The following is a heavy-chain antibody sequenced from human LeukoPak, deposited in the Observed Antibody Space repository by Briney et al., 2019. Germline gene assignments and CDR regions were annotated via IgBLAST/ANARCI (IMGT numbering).Heavy chain of an antibody. V-gene: IGHV3-23*01. CDR3: SGYYNDY. J-gene: IGHJ4*02. CDR2: ISGSGGST. D-gene: IGHD3-3*01. Sequence: PGGSLRLSCAASGFTFSSYAMSWVRQAPGKGLEWVSTISGSGGSTYYADSVKGRFTISRDNSKNTLYLQMNSLYCATQHGDFWSGYYNDYWGQGTLVTVSS. CDR1: GFTFSSYA.